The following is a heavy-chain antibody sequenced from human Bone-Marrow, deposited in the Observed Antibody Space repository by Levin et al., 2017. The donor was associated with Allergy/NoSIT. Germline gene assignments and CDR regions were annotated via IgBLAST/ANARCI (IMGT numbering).Heavy chain of an antibody. D-gene: IGHD3-22*01. Sequence: SETLSLTCSVSGSSISCCYWSWIRQSPGKGLEWIGYIYYSGSTNYNPSLKSRVTISVDTSKNQLSLKLTSVTAADTATYYCARGLDDSLYYPPAYWGQGALVTVSS. V-gene: IGHV4-59*01. CDR2: IYYSGST. J-gene: IGHJ4*02. CDR3: ARGLDDSLYYPPAY. CDR1: GSSISCCY.